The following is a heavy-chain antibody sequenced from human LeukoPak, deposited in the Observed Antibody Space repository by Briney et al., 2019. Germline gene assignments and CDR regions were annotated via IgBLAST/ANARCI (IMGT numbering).Heavy chain of an antibody. CDR1: GFTFSSYA. Sequence: PGGSLRLSCAASGFTFSSYAMSWVRQAPGKGLEWVSAISGSGGSTYYADSVKGRFTISRDNSKNTLYLQMSSLRAEDTAVYYCAKGRYDSSGYYFSGHAFDIWGQGTMVTVSS. J-gene: IGHJ3*02. CDR3: AKGRYDSSGYYFSGHAFDI. D-gene: IGHD3-22*01. CDR2: ISGSGGST. V-gene: IGHV3-23*01.